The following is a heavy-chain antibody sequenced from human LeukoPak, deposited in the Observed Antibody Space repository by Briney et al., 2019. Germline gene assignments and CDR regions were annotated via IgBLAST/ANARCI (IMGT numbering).Heavy chain of an antibody. CDR1: GLTFTSYS. V-gene: IGHV3-23*01. D-gene: IGHD1-26*01. Sequence: GGSLRLSGAASGLTFTSYSMNWVRPAPGKGLEWVSTISGGGGSTYYADSVKGRFTISRDNSKNTLYLQVNSLRAEDTAVYYCAKGGKWDVTPFDYWGQGTLVTVSS. CDR3: AKGGKWDVTPFDY. CDR2: ISGGGGST. J-gene: IGHJ4*02.